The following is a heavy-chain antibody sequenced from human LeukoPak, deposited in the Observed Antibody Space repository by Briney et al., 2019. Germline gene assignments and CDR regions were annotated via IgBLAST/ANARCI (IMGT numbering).Heavy chain of an antibody. D-gene: IGHD6-19*01. CDR1: GYTLTELS. J-gene: IGHJ4*02. V-gene: IGHV1-24*01. CDR3: ARPTPLHSSGWYLGYDY. Sequence: GASVKVSSKVSGYTLTELSMHWVRQAPGKGLEWMGGFDPEDGETIYAQKFQGRVTMTEDTSTDTAYMELSSLRSEDTAVYYCARPTPLHSSGWYLGYDYWGQGTLVTVSS. CDR2: FDPEDGET.